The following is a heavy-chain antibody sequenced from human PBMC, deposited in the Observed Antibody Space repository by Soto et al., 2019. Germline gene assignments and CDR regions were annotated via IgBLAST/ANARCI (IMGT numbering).Heavy chain of an antibody. V-gene: IGHV4-39*01. CDR1: GDSVTISDYY. Sequence: QLQLQESGPGPVKPSETLSLTCTVSGDSVTISDYYWGWIRQPPGKGLEWLGSIHYSWSTYYNPSLKSRVTISGDTSKKQFSLKLTSVTAADAAVYYCAAHDSGGYYAEYWGQGTLVTVSA. J-gene: IGHJ4*02. CDR3: AAHDSGGYYAEY. D-gene: IGHD3-22*01. CDR2: IHYSWST.